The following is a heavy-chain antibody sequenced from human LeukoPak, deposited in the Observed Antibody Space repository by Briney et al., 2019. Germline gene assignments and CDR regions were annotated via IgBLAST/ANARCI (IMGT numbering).Heavy chain of an antibody. D-gene: IGHD6-13*01. V-gene: IGHV3-23*01. CDR2: ISGTGGST. CDR3: TKESNIAGRWGYFDH. J-gene: IGHJ4*02. CDR1: GFTYSNYA. Sequence: PGGSLRLSCAASGFTYSNYAMTWVRQAPGKGLEWVSTISGTGGSTYNADSVKGRFTISRDNSKNTLYLQMNSLRAEDTAVYYCTKESNIAGRWGYFDHWSQGTLVTVSS.